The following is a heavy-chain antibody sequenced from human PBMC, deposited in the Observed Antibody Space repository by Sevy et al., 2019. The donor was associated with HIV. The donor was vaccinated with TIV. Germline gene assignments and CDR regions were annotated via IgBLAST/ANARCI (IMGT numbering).Heavy chain of an antibody. J-gene: IGHJ4*02. CDR1: GFTFDDYT. V-gene: IGHV3-43*01. Sequence: GGSLRLSCAASGFTFDDYTMHWVRQAPGKGLEWVSLISWDGGSTYYADSVKGRFTIPRDNSKNSLYLQMNSLRTEDTALYYCAKDFVPSTVQLGDYWGQGTLVTVSS. CDR2: ISWDGGST. D-gene: IGHD5-18*01. CDR3: AKDFVPSTVQLGDY.